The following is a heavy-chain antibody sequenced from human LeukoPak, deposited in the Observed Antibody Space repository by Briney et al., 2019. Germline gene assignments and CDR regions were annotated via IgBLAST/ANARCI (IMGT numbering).Heavy chain of an antibody. CDR1: RDTFTRYD. J-gene: IGHJ5*02. CDR3: ATATMVRGVIIKARTFDP. CDR2: MNPNSGNT. D-gene: IGHD3-10*01. Sequence: ASVKVSCKASRDTFTRYDINWVRQGTGQGLEWMGWMNPNSGNTGYAQKFQGRVTFTRNTTITTAYMELSSLRSEDTAVYYCATATMVRGVIIKARTFDPWGQGTLVTVSS. V-gene: IGHV1-8*03.